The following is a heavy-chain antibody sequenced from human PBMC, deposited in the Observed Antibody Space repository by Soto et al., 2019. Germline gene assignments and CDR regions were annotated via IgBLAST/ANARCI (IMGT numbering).Heavy chain of an antibody. CDR1: GGSISSGGYH. J-gene: IGHJ5*02. CDR3: ARGKNWFDP. Sequence: PSETLSLTCTVSGGSISSGGYHWIWLRQHPGQGLEWIGYIYYSGSTYYNPSRKSRVTISVDTSKYQFSLKLSSVTAADTAVYYCARGKNWFDPWGQGTLVTVSS. V-gene: IGHV4-31*03. CDR2: IYYSGST.